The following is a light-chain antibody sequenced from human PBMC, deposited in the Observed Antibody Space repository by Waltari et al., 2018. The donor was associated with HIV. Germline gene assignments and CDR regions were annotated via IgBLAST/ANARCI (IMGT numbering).Light chain of an antibody. CDR1: SSNIGSND. J-gene: IGLJ3*02. Sequence: QSVLTPPPSVSAAPGQRVPISCSGSSSNIGSNDVSWYQQLPGTAPKLLIFDNYKRPSGIPDRFSGSKSGTSATLGITGLQTGDEADYYCGTWDSGLSAVVFGGGTKLTVL. CDR2: DNY. CDR3: GTWDSGLSAVV. V-gene: IGLV1-51*01.